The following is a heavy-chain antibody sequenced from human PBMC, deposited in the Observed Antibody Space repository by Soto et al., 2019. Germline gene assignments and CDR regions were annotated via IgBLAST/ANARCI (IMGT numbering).Heavy chain of an antibody. J-gene: IGHJ4*02. Sequence: GSLRLSCAASGFTFSSYSMNWVRQAPGKGLEWVSSISSSSSYIYYADSVKGRFTISRDNAKNSLYLQMNSLRAEDTAVYYCASRLIVATIKVFDYWGQGTLVTVSS. CDR3: ASRLIVATIKVFDY. V-gene: IGHV3-21*01. D-gene: IGHD5-12*01. CDR1: GFTFSSYS. CDR2: ISSSSSYI.